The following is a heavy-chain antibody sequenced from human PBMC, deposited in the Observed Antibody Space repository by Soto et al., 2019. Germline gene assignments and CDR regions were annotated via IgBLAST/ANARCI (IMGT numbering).Heavy chain of an antibody. CDR3: ARPYSSGWYYFDY. V-gene: IGHV1-3*01. J-gene: IGHJ4*02. CDR1: GYTFTSYA. D-gene: IGHD6-19*01. CDR2: INAGNGNT. Sequence: QVQLVQSGAEVKKPGASVKVSCKASGYTFTSYAMHWVRQAPGQRLEWMGWINAGNGNTKYSQKFQGRVTITRDTSASTAYMERSSLRSEDTAVYYCARPYSSGWYYFDYWGQGTLVTVSS.